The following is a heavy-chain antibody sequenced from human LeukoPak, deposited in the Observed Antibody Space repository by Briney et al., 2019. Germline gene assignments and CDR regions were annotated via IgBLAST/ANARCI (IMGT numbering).Heavy chain of an antibody. Sequence: PGGSLRLSCAASGFTFSSYSMNWVRQALGKGLEWVSSISSSSSYIYYADSVKGRFTISRDNSKNTLYLQMNSLRAEDTAVYYCAKDKQYQLPQQLDYWGQGTLVTVSS. D-gene: IGHD2-2*01. J-gene: IGHJ4*02. CDR3: AKDKQYQLPQQLDY. CDR1: GFTFSSYS. CDR2: ISSSSSYI. V-gene: IGHV3-21*04.